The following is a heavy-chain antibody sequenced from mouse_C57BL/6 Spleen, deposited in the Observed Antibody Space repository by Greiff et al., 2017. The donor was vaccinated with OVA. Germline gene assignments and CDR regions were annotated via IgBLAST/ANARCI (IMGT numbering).Heavy chain of an antibody. D-gene: IGHD2-4*01. J-gene: IGHJ4*01. CDR2: INPGSGGT. CDR1: GYAFTNYL. V-gene: IGHV1-54*01. Sequence: VQLKQSGAELVRPGTSVKVSCKASGYAFTNYLIEWVKQRPGQGLEWIGVINPGSGGTNYNEKFKGKATLTADKSSSTAYMQLSSLTSEDSAVYFCARSDYDYAMDYWGQGTSVTVSS. CDR3: ARSDYDYAMDY.